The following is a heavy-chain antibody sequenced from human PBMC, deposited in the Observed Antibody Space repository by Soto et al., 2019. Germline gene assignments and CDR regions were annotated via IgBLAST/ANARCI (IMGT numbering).Heavy chain of an antibody. CDR3: ARQQERAADCYGMDV. D-gene: IGHD6-13*01. CDR2: IWYDGSNK. Sequence: GGSLRLSCAASGFTFSSYGMHWVRQAPGKGLEWVAVIWYDGSNKYYADSVKGRFTISRDKSKNSLYLQMNSLRAEDTAVYYCARQQERAADCYGMDVWGQGATVTVS. CDR1: GFTFSSYG. V-gene: IGHV3-33*01. J-gene: IGHJ6*02.